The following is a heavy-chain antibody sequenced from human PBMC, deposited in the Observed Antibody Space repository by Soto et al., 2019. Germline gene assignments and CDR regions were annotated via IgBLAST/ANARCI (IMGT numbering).Heavy chain of an antibody. CDR2: ISGSGGSP. V-gene: IGHV3-23*01. D-gene: IGHD2-15*01. Sequence: GGSMRLPWASSGLKFSTFTMSWVRQNPGKGLEWVSAISGSGGSPSYADSVQGRFTISRDNPKKTLYLQMNSLRAEDTAVYYCAKARCTTSNCYSPDSWGQGTLVTVS. CDR3: AKARCTTSNCYSPDS. CDR1: GLKFSTFT. J-gene: IGHJ5*01.